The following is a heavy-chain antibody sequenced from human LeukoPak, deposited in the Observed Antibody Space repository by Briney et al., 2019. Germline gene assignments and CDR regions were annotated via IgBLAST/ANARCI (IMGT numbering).Heavy chain of an antibody. J-gene: IGHJ6*03. CDR2: IWYDGSNK. V-gene: IGHV3-33*07. CDR3: AGARGWQQNYYYYYMDV. Sequence: GGSLRLSCIPSGFTFNSYAMFWVRQAPGKGLEWVSLIWYDGSNKYYADSVRGRFTVSRDNSKNTLYLQMNSLRAEDTAVYYCAGARGWQQNYYYYYMDVWGTGTTVTVSS. CDR1: GFTFNSYA. D-gene: IGHD2-15*01.